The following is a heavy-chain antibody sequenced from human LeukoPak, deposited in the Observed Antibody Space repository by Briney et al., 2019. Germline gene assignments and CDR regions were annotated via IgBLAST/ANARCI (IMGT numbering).Heavy chain of an antibody. CDR3: ARDSSGYYYGGYYYYYMDV. CDR2: ISAYNGNT. CDR1: GYTFTGYY. D-gene: IGHD3-22*01. J-gene: IGHJ6*03. Sequence: ASVKVSCKASGYTFTGYYMHWVRQAPGQGLEWMGWISAYNGNTNYAQKLQGRVTMTTDTSTSTAYMELRSLRSDDTAVYYCARDSSGYYYGGYYYYYMDVWGKGTTVTISS. V-gene: IGHV1-18*04.